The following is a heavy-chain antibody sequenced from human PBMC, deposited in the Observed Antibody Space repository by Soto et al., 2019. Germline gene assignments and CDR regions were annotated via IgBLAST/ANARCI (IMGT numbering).Heavy chain of an antibody. CDR3: ARDRPQIRFYGMDV. Sequence: SVKVSCKASGVTFSSYAISWVRQAPGQGLEWMGGLIPIFGTANYAQKFQGRVTITADKXXSTAYMELSSLRSEDTAVYYRARDRPQIRFYGMDVWGQGTTVTVSS. J-gene: IGHJ6*02. V-gene: IGHV1-69*06. CDR1: GVTFSSYA. CDR2: LIPIFGTA. D-gene: IGHD6-6*01.